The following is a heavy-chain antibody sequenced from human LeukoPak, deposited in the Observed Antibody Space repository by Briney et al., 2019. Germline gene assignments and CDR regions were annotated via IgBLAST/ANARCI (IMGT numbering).Heavy chain of an antibody. V-gene: IGHV4-39*07. CDR2: IYYSGST. D-gene: IGHD2-15*01. CDR1: GGSISSSSYY. CDR3: ARVVVAARRRPNWYFDL. Sequence: SETLSLTCTVSGGSISSSSYYWGWIRQPPGKGLEWIGSIYYSGSTYYSPSLKRRVTISVDTSKNQFSLKLSSVTAADTAVYYCARVVVAARRRPNWYFDLWGRGTLVTVSS. J-gene: IGHJ2*01.